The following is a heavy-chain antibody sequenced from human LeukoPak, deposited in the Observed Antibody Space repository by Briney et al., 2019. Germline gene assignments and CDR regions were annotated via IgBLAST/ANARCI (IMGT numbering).Heavy chain of an antibody. CDR1: GFTFSSYW. J-gene: IGHJ4*02. CDR2: INSDGSNT. Sequence: GGSLRLSCAASGFTFSSYWINWVRQAPGKGLVWVSRINSDGSNTSYADSVKGRFTISRDNAKNTLYLQMSSLRAEDTAVYYCARDRVISADYLYYFDYWGQGTLVTVSS. V-gene: IGHV3-74*01. CDR3: ARDRVISADYLYYFDY. D-gene: IGHD4-11*01.